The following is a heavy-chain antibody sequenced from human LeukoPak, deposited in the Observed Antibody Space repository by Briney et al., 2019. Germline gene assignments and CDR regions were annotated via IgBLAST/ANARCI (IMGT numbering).Heavy chain of an antibody. CDR2: IYYSGST. CDR1: GGSISSYY. Sequence: SETLSLTCTVSGGSISSYYWSWIRQPPGKGLEWIGYIYYSGSTNYNPSLKSRITISVDTSKNQFSLRLSSVTAADTAVYYCARGYCSGGSCYSYYYYNYMDVWGKGTTVTVSS. CDR3: ARGYCSGGSCYSYYYYNYMDV. V-gene: IGHV4-59*01. J-gene: IGHJ6*03. D-gene: IGHD2-15*01.